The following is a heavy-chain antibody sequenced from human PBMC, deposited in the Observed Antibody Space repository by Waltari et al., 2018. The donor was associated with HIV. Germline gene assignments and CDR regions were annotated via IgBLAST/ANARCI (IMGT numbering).Heavy chain of an antibody. J-gene: IGHJ4*01. CDR2: FYTSDNT. V-gene: IGHV4-4*07. D-gene: IGHD6-19*01. CDR3: AREKKSSSDCPALDY. Sequence: QVQLQESGPGLVKPSETLSLTCTVSGGFISSYYWSWIRQPAGKGLEWIGRFYTSDNTNYTPSLKSRVTMSIDSSKIHLSLKVSSVTAADTAVYYWAREKKSSSDCPALDYWGHGTLVTVSS. CDR1: GGFISSYY.